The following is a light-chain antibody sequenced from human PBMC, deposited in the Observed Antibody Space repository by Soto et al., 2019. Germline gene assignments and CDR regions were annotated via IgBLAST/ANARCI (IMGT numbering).Light chain of an antibody. CDR1: RSNIGSNT. Sequence: QPVLTQPPSASGTAGQRVTISCSGSRSNIGSNTVSWYQQIPGTAPKVVIESSTARPSGVPERFSGSRSGTSASLVISGLQSEDEASYYCAAWDDSLNGPVFGGGTKVTVL. V-gene: IGLV1-44*01. CDR3: AAWDDSLNGPV. CDR2: SST. J-gene: IGLJ2*01.